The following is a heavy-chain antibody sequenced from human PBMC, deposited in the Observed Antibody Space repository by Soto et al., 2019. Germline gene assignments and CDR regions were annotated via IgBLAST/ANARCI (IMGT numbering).Heavy chain of an antibody. J-gene: IGHJ6*02. CDR1: GFTFSSYI. CDR3: AKIGTYLRMDV. D-gene: IGHD3-10*01. CDR2: ISSGSGTT. V-gene: IGHV3-48*01. Sequence: EVQLVESGGGLVQPGGSLRLSCAVSGFTFSSYIMNWVRQAPGKGLEWVSYISSGSGTTYYADSVKGRFSISRDNANNSLYLQMNSLRVEDTAVYYCAKIGTYLRMDVWGQGTTVTVSS.